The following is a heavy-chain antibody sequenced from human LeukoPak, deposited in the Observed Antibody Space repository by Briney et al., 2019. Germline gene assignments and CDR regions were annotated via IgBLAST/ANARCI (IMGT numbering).Heavy chain of an antibody. J-gene: IGHJ4*02. CDR1: GFIFGDYA. CDR2: IGLSTSF. CDR3: AKPPYSSSWAIDY. Sequence: GRSLRLSCAASGFIFGDYAMHWVRQAPGKGLEWVSGIGLSTSFDYADSVRGRFTISRDNAKNSLYLQMNSLRPEDTGLYYCAKPPYSSSWAIDYWGQGTLVTVSS. V-gene: IGHV3-9*01. D-gene: IGHD6-13*01.